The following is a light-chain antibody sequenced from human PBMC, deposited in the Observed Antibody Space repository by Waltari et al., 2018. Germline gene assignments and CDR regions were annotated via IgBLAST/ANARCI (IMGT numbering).Light chain of an antibody. CDR1: SGSISSNS. CDR2: EDN. J-gene: IGLJ2*01. Sequence: FMLTQPHSVSASPGKTVTISCTRISGSISSNSVQWFQQRPGSAPTTVISEDNQRPPGVPDRFSGSIDSSSNSASLTISGLKTEDEADYYCQSYDTSNVIFGGGTKLTVL. V-gene: IGLV6-57*03. CDR3: QSYDTSNVI.